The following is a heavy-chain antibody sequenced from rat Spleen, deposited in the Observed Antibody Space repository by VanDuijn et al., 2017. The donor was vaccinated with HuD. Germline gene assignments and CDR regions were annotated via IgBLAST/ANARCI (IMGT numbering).Heavy chain of an antibody. CDR3: ARHGYDGSYYYWDY. CDR1: GFIFSSFP. J-gene: IGHJ2*01. CDR2: IIYDGSST. V-gene: IGHV5-29*01. D-gene: IGHD1-12*02. Sequence: EVQLVESDGGLVQPGRSLKLSCAASGFIFSSFPMAWVRQAPTKGLEWVATIIYDGSSTYYRDSVKGRFTISRDNAKSTLYLQMDSLMSEDTATYYCARHGYDGSYYYWDYWGQGVMVTVSS.